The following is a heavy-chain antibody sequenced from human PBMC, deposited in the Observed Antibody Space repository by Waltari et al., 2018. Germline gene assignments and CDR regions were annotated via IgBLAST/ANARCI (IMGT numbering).Heavy chain of an antibody. CDR2: INHSGSA. Sequence: QVQLQQWGAGLLKPSETLSLTCAVYGGSFSGYYWSWIRQPPGKGLEWIGEINHSGSANYNPSRKSRVTISVDTSKNQFSLKLSSVTAADTAVYYCARGRSFGVVMSYWGQGTLVTVSS. V-gene: IGHV4-34*01. CDR1: GGSFSGYY. J-gene: IGHJ4*02. CDR3: ARGRSFGVVMSY. D-gene: IGHD3-3*01.